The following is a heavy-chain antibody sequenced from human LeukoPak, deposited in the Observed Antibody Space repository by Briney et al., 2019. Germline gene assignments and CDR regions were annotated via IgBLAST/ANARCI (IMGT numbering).Heavy chain of an antibody. V-gene: IGHV1-18*01. Sequence: ASVKVSCKASGYTFTSYGISWVRQAPGQGLEWMGWISAYNGNINYAQKLQGSVTMTTDTSTSTAYMELRSLRSDDTAVYYCARDRVRYYGSGSYYISWGQGTLVTVSS. CDR2: ISAYNGNI. CDR1: GYTFTSYG. CDR3: ARDRVRYYGSGSYYIS. D-gene: IGHD3-10*01. J-gene: IGHJ5*02.